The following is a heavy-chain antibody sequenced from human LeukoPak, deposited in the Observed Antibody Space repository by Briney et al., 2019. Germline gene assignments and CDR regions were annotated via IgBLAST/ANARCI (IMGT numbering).Heavy chain of an antibody. J-gene: IGHJ5*02. CDR1: GFTFGSYA. CDR2: ISGSGGST. Sequence: TGGSLRLSCAASGFTFGSYAMSWVRQAPGKGLEWVSAISGSGGSTYYADSVKGRFTISRDNSKNTLYLQMNSLRAEDTAVYYCAYISLIVVVPAAIPWWFDPWGQGTLVTVSS. D-gene: IGHD2-2*02. CDR3: AYISLIVVVPAAIPWWFDP. V-gene: IGHV3-23*01.